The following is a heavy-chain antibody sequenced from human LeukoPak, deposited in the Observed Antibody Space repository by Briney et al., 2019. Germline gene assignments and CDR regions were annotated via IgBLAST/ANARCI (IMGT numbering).Heavy chain of an antibody. CDR1: GGTFSSYA. CDR3: ARPLTYYYETTGYPRPHFFDY. V-gene: IGHV1-69*13. CDR2: IIPIFGTA. D-gene: IGHD3-9*01. J-gene: IGHJ4*02. Sequence: SVKVSCKASGGTFSSYAISWVRQAPGQGLEWMGGIIPIFGTANYAQKFQGRVAISADESTNTAYMELSSLRSEDTAVYFCARPLTYYYETTGYPRPHFFDYWGQGTLVTVSS.